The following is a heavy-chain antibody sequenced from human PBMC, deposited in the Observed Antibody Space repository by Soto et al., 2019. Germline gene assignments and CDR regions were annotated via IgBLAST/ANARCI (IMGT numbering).Heavy chain of an antibody. Sequence: GSLRLSCAASGFTFSSYWMSWVRQAPGKGLEWVANIKQDGSEKYYVDSVKGRFTISRDNAKNSLYLQMNSLRAEDTAVYYCARQDIVVVPAAMPGRSYYYYYMDVWGKGTTVTVSS. D-gene: IGHD2-2*01. V-gene: IGHV3-7*01. CDR2: IKQDGSEK. CDR3: ARQDIVVVPAAMPGRSYYYYYMDV. CDR1: GFTFSSYW. J-gene: IGHJ6*03.